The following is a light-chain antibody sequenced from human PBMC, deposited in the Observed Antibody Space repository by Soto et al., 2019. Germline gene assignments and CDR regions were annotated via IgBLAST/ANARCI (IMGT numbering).Light chain of an antibody. CDR1: HAITTNS. Sequence: LTQSPGTLSLSPGESATLSCTASHAITTNSLAWYQHKLGRPPRLLIAGASSRATGVPDRFSGSGSGTAFTLTISRLEPGDSATYYCQLYGASDLFTFGPGTKLEI. CDR2: GAS. V-gene: IGKV3-20*01. CDR3: QLYGASDLFT. J-gene: IGKJ2*01.